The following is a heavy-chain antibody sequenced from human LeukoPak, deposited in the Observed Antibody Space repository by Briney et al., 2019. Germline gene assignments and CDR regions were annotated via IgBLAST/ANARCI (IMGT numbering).Heavy chain of an antibody. CDR1: GYTFTNYY. CDR3: ARESDYYDSRRRFDY. Sequence: ASVKVSCKASGYTFTNYYMHWVRQAPGQGLEWMGMINPSGGRTSYAQKFQGRVTMTRDTSTSTVYMEMRSLRSEDTAVYYCARESDYYDSRRRFDYWGQGTLVTVSS. CDR2: INPSGGRT. V-gene: IGHV1-46*01. J-gene: IGHJ4*02. D-gene: IGHD3-22*01.